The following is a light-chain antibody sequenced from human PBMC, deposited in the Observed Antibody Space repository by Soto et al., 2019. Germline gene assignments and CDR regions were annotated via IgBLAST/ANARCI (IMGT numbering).Light chain of an antibody. V-gene: IGLV2-8*01. CDR2: EVT. J-gene: IGLJ1*01. Sequence: QSALTQPPSASGSPGQSVTISCTGTSSDVGAFNYVSWYQQHPGKAPRLIIYEVTKRPSGVPDRFSGSKSGNTASLTVSGLQTEDEAEYFCFSFTTTSTHVFGTGTKLTVL. CDR1: SSDVGAFNY. CDR3: FSFTTTSTHV.